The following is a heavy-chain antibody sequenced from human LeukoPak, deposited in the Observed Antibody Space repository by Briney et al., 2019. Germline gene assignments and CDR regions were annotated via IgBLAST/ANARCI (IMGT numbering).Heavy chain of an antibody. CDR3: TRVYCSGGSCLDAFDI. Sequence: ASVKVSCKASGYTFNTYGISWVRQAPGQGLEWMGWISAYSGHTNYAQNLQGRVTMTTHTSTSTAYMELRSLRSDDTAVYYCTRVYCSGGSCLDAFDIWGQGTMVTVSS. V-gene: IGHV1-18*01. D-gene: IGHD2-15*01. CDR1: GYTFNTYG. CDR2: ISAYSGHT. J-gene: IGHJ3*02.